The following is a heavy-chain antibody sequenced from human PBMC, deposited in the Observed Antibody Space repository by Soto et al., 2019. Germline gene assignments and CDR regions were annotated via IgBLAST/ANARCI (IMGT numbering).Heavy chain of an antibody. V-gene: IGHV3-23*01. Sequence: GGSLRLSCAASGFTFSSYAMSWVRQAPGKGLEWVSAIIGSGGSTYYADSVKGRFTISRDNSKNTLYLQMNSLRAEDTAVYYCASTNLYSRSSSGYYYGMDVWGQGTPVTVSS. CDR1: GFTFSSYA. D-gene: IGHD6-6*01. CDR3: ASTNLYSRSSSGYYYGMDV. CDR2: IIGSGGST. J-gene: IGHJ6*02.